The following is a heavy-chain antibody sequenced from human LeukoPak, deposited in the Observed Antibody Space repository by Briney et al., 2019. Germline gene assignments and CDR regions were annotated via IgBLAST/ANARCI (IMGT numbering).Heavy chain of an antibody. J-gene: IGHJ4*02. Sequence: SETLSLTCTVSGGSISSSSYYWGWIRQPPGKGLEWIGSIYYSGSTYYNPSLKSRVTISVDTSKNQFPLKLSSVTAADTAVYYCASGSYNTMVRGVITEFDYWGQGTLVTVSS. CDR2: IYYSGST. CDR3: ASGSYNTMVRGVITEFDY. D-gene: IGHD3-10*01. CDR1: GGSISSSSYY. V-gene: IGHV4-39*01.